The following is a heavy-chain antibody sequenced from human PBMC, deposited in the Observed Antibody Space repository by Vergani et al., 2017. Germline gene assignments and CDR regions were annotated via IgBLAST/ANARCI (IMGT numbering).Heavy chain of an antibody. D-gene: IGHD5-24*01. Sequence: QLLESGGGLIQLGGSLRLSCAASVFTFNSYAMTWVRQAPGKGLEWVSGINNNGGSTYYADSVKGRFTISRDNSKNTLYLQMNSLRVEDTAVYYCGGGSDNYNWGQGTLVTVSS. CDR2: INNNGGST. CDR1: VFTFNSYA. J-gene: IGHJ4*02. CDR3: GGGSDNYN. V-gene: IGHV3-23*01.